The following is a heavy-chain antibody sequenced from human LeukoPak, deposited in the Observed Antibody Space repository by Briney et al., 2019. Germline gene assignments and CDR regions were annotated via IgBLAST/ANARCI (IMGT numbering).Heavy chain of an antibody. V-gene: IGHV3-21*06. CDR1: GLTFSTSG. D-gene: IGHD1-14*01. Sequence: GGSLRLSCTTSGLTFSTSGFNWVRQAPGKGLEWVASIGPTGFDRYHADSIKGRYTISRDNANNFLYLQMDSLRAEDTAVYYCATETNGRHYDYWGQGTLLTVSS. CDR3: ATETNGRHYDY. CDR2: IGPTGFDR. J-gene: IGHJ4*02.